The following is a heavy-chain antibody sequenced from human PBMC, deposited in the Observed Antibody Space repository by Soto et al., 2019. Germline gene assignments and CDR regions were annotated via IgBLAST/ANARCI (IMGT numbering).Heavy chain of an antibody. CDR3: ARGEAYYYGSGGSYYYMDV. J-gene: IGHJ6*03. Sequence: PSETLSLTCAVYGGSFSGYYWSWIRQPPGKGLEWIGEINRSGSTNCNPSLKSRVTISVDTSKNQFSLKLSSVTAADTAVYYCARGEAYYYGSGGSYYYMDVWGKGTTVTVSS. V-gene: IGHV4-34*01. D-gene: IGHD3-10*01. CDR1: GGSFSGYY. CDR2: INRSGST.